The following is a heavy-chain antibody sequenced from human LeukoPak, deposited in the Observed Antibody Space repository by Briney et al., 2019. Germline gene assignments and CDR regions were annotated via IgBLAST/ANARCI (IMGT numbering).Heavy chain of an antibody. CDR1: GFTFSSYS. CDR3: ARDGAMRDYGDYVRHAY. CDR2: VSSSSSYI. J-gene: IGHJ4*02. V-gene: IGHV3-21*01. Sequence: GGSLRLSCAASGFTFSSYSMNWVRQAPGKGLEWVSSVSSSSSYICYADSVKGRFTISRDNAKNSLYLQMNSLRAEDTAVYYCARDGAMRDYGDYVRHAYWGQGTLVTVSS. D-gene: IGHD4-17*01.